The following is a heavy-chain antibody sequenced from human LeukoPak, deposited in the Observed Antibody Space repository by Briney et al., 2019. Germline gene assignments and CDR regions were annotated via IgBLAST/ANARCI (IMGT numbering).Heavy chain of an antibody. Sequence: ASVKLSCSSSGYTFTGYYMHWVRQAPGQGLEWMGWINPNSGGTNYAQKFQGRVTMTRDTSISTAYMELSRLRSDDTAVYYCARDRSPRPHFDYCGQGTLVTVSS. CDR1: GYTFTGYY. J-gene: IGHJ4*02. CDR2: INPNSGGT. CDR3: ARDRSPRPHFDY. V-gene: IGHV1-2*02.